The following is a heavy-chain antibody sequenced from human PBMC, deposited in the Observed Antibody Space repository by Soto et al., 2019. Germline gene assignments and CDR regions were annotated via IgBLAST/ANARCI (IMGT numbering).Heavy chain of an antibody. V-gene: IGHV3-9*01. D-gene: IGHD2-15*01. CDR3: AKDMRYCSGGSCLFDY. CDR2: ISWNSGSI. Sequence: GGSLRLSCAASGFTFDDYAMHWVRQAPGKGLEWVSGISWNSGSIGYADSVKGRFTISRDNAKNSLYLQMNSLRAEDTALYYCAKDMRYCSGGSCLFDYWGQGTLVTVS. CDR1: GFTFDDYA. J-gene: IGHJ4*02.